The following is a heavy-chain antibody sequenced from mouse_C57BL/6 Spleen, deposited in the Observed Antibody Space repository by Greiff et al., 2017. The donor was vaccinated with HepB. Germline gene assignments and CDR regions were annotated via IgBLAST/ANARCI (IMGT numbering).Heavy chain of an antibody. CDR1: GFTFSDYY. D-gene: IGHD1-1*01. V-gene: IGHV5-16*01. CDR3: ARDPYYYGSSYWYFDV. J-gene: IGHJ1*03. CDR2: INYDGSST. Sequence: EVQLVESEGGLVQPGSSMKLSCTASGFTFSDYYMAWVRQVPEKGLEWVANINYDGSSTYYLDSLKSRFIISRDNAKNILYLQMSSLKSEDTDTYYCARDPYYYGSSYWYFDVWGTGTTVTVSS.